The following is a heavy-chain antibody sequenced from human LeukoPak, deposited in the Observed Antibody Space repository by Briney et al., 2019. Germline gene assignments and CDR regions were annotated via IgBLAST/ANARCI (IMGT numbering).Heavy chain of an antibody. J-gene: IGHJ4*02. CDR3: AREFSGYDFDC. Sequence: SETLSLTCAVYGGSSSGYYWSWIRQSPGKGLEWIGEINHSGRTNYNPSLKSRVTISVDTSKNQFSLKLSSVTAADTAVYYCAREFSGYDFDCWGQGTLVTVSS. V-gene: IGHV4-34*01. CDR1: GGSSSGYY. CDR2: INHSGRT. D-gene: IGHD5-12*01.